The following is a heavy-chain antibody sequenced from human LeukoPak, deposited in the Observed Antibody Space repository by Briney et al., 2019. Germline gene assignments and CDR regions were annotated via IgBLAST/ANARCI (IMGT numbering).Heavy chain of an antibody. CDR3: ATRIWATPIDY. D-gene: IGHD2-15*01. J-gene: IGHJ4*02. V-gene: IGHV3-53*01. CDR1: GLTVSSNY. CDR2: IYSSGNT. Sequence: PGGSLRLSCAASGLTVSSNYMSWVRQSPGTGLEWVSLIYSSGNTYYADSVKGRFTISRDNSKNMLYLQMNGLRAEDTAVYYCATRIWATPIDYWGQGTLVTVSS.